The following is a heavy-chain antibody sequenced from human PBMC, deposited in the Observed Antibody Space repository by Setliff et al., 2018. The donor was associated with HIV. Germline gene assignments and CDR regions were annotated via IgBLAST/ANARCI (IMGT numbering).Heavy chain of an antibody. Sequence: GGSLRLSCAASGFTFSSYWMHWVRQAPGKGLEWVSFIRTKAYRGTTEYAASVEGRFSISRDDSKSIAYLQMNSLTTEDTAVYYCTRGARPTDEYVWFDPWGQGTLVTVSS. CDR3: TRGARPTDEYVWFDP. CDR1: GFTFSSYW. D-gene: IGHD4-17*01. J-gene: IGHJ5*02. CDR2: IRTKAYRGTT. V-gene: IGHV3-49*04.